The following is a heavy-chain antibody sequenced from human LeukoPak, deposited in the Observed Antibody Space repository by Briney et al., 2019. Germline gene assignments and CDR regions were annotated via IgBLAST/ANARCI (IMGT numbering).Heavy chain of an antibody. CDR3: ARDVAEMATRHVDY. V-gene: IGHV3-33*01. CDR2: IWYDGSNK. J-gene: IGHJ4*02. D-gene: IGHD5-24*01. Sequence: PGRSLRLSCAASGFTFSSYGIHWVRQAPGKGLEWVAVIWYDGSNKYYADSVKGRFTISRDNSKNTLYLQMNSLRAEDTAVYYCARDVAEMATRHVDYWGQGTLVTVSS. CDR1: GFTFSSYG.